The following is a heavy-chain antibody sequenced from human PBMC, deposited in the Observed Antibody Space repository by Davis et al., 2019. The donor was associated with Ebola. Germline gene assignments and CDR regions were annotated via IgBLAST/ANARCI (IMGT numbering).Heavy chain of an antibody. CDR2: INHSGST. V-gene: IGHV4-34*01. J-gene: IGHJ5*02. CDR1: GGSFSGYY. D-gene: IGHD2-2*01. Sequence: SETLSLTCAVYGGSFSGYYWSWIRQPPGKGLEWIGEINHSGSTNYNPSLKSRVTISVDTSKNQFSLKLSSVTAADTAVYYCARSPLRRYCSSTSCYGWFDPWGQGTLVTVSS. CDR3: ARSPLRRYCSSTSCYGWFDP.